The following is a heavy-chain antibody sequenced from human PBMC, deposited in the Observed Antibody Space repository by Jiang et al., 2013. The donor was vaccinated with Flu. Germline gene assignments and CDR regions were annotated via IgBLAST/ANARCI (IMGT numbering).Heavy chain of an antibody. CDR3: ARGDALDN. CDR2: STLAMVT. Sequence: ASGYIFYYLCYTLGAARPPDKGLSGWDGSTLAMVTQKITQRFQGRVTITRDTSASTAYMELSSLGSEDTSVYYCARGDALDNWGQGTMVTVSS. CDR1: GYIFYYLC. V-gene: IGHV1-3*01. J-gene: IGHJ3*02.